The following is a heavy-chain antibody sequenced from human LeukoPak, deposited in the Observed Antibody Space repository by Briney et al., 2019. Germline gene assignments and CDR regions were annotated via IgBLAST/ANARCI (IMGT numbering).Heavy chain of an antibody. CDR1: GFTFSDYY. Sequence: GGSLRLSCAASGFTFSDYYMSWIRQAPGKGLEWVSYISRTTSSYTNYADSVKGRFTVSRDNAKNSLYLQMNSLRAEDTAVYYCAREPTHYDILTGYPTYYGMDVWGQGTTVTVSS. V-gene: IGHV3-11*05. J-gene: IGHJ6*02. CDR2: ISRTTSSYT. D-gene: IGHD3-9*01. CDR3: AREPTHYDILTGYPTYYGMDV.